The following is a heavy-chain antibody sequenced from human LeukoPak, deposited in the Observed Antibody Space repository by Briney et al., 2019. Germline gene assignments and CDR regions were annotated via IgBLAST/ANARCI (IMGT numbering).Heavy chain of an antibody. CDR2: INPNSGGT. V-gene: IGHV1-2*02. CDR3: ARDLIPYYDSSGYWSLDY. CDR1: GYTFTGYY. J-gene: IGHJ4*02. Sequence: ASVKVSCKASGYTFTGYYMHWVRQAPGQGLEWMGWINPNSGGTNYAQKFQGRVTMTRDTSTSTVYMELSSLRSEDTAVYYCARDLIPYYDSSGYWSLDYWGQGTLVTVSS. D-gene: IGHD3-22*01.